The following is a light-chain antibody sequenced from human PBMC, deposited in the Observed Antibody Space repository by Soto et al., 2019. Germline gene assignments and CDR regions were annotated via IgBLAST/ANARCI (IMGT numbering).Light chain of an antibody. J-gene: IGKJ1*01. Sequence: DILLTQSPGTLSLSPGERAPLSCRASQSVSGSYLAWYQQKPGQAPRLLIYGASSRATGIPDRFSGDGSGTDFTLTISRLEPEDFVVYYCQHYGTSPTWTFGQGTKGEVK. CDR2: GAS. CDR3: QHYGTSPTWT. V-gene: IGKV3-20*01. CDR1: QSVSGSY.